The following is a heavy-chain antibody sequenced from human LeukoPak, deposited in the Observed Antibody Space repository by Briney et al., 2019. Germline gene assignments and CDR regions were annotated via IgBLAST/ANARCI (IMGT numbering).Heavy chain of an antibody. Sequence: ASVKDSCKASGYTFTGYYMHWVRQAPGQGLEWMGWINPNSGGTNYAQKFQGRVTMTRDTSISTAYMELSRLRSDDTAVYYCASLSGSYPPFDYWGQGTLVTVSS. J-gene: IGHJ4*02. CDR2: INPNSGGT. CDR3: ASLSGSYPPFDY. CDR1: GYTFTGYY. V-gene: IGHV1-2*02. D-gene: IGHD1-26*01.